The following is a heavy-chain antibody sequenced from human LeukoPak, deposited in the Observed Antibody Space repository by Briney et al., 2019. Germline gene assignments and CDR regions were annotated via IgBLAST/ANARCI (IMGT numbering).Heavy chain of an antibody. CDR3: ARQSLWFGELLPYYFDY. J-gene: IGHJ4*02. Sequence: SETLSLTCTVSGGSISSSSYYWGWIRQPPGKGLEWIGSIYYSASTYYNPSLKIRVTISVDTSKNQFSLKLTSVTAADTAVYYCARQSLWFGELLPYYFDYWGQGTLVTVSS. V-gene: IGHV4-39*01. D-gene: IGHD3-10*01. CDR2: IYYSAST. CDR1: GGSISSSSYY.